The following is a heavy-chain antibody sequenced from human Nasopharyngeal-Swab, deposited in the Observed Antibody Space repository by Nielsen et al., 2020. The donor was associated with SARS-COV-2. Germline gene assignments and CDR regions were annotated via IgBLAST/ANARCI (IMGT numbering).Heavy chain of an antibody. CDR1: GGSFSGYY. CDR2: ITYSGST. D-gene: IGHD6-19*01. Sequence: SETLSLTCAVYGGSFSGYYWGWIRQPPGKGLEWIGEITYSGSTNYNPSLKSRVTISVDTSKNQFSLELTSVTAADTAVYYCARQCVPVVGPCNWLNPWGQGALVTVSS. J-gene: IGHJ5*02. CDR3: ARQCVPVVGPCNWLNP. V-gene: IGHV4-34*01.